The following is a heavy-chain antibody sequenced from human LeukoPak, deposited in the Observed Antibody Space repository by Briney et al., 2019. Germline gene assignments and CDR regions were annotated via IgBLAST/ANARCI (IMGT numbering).Heavy chain of an antibody. D-gene: IGHD3-10*01. Sequence: SETLSLTCTVSGGSISSSGYYWGWIRQSPGRGLEWIGSIYDSGSTHYSPSLKSRVTMSVDRSKNQFSLKLSSVTAADTPWVYCARQGESESYLTWFDPWGQGTLVTVSS. J-gene: IGHJ5*02. CDR1: GGSISSSGYY. V-gene: IGHV4-39*01. CDR2: IYDSGST. CDR3: ARQGESESYLTWFDP.